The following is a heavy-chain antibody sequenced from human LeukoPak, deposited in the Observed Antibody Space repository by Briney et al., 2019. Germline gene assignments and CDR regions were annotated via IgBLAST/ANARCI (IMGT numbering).Heavy chain of an antibody. Sequence: ASVKVSCKASGGTFSSYAISWVRQAPGQGLEWMGGIIPIFGTANYAQKFQGRVTITADESTSTAYMELSSLRSEDTAVYYRARDLDGDSYGYFDYWGQGTLVTVSS. CDR2: IIPIFGTA. V-gene: IGHV1-69*13. CDR3: ARDLDGDSYGYFDY. D-gene: IGHD5-18*01. CDR1: GGTFSSYA. J-gene: IGHJ4*02.